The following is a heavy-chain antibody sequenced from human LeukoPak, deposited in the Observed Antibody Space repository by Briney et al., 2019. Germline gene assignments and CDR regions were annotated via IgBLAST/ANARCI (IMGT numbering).Heavy chain of an antibody. V-gene: IGHV1-46*01. CDR2: INPTGGST. D-gene: IGHD6-6*01. CDR3: ARTAARRFDY. Sequence: GASVKASCKASGYTFPSYFMHWVGQAPGQGLEWMGIINPTGGSTTYAQKFQGRVTMTRDTSTSTVYMELSSLRSDDTAVYYCARTAARRFDYWGQGTLVTVSS. CDR1: GYTFPSYF. J-gene: IGHJ4*02.